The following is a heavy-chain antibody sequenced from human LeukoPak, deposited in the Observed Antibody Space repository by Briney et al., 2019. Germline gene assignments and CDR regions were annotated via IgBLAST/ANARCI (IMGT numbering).Heavy chain of an antibody. J-gene: IGHJ1*01. CDR3: ARAPSEIGGYYPEYFRH. D-gene: IGHD3-22*01. V-gene: IGHV3-74*01. Sequence: GGSLRLSCAASGFSFSVYEMHWVRQAPGKGLVWVSRIKSDGSTRYADSVKGRFTISRDNAKNTVSLQMNSLRAEDTGVYYCARAPSEIGGYYPEYFRHWGQGTLVTVSP. CDR2: IKSDGST. CDR1: GFSFSVYE.